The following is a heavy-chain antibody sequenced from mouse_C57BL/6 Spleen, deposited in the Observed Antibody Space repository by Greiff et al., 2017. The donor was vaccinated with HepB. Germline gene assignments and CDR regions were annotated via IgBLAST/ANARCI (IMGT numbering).Heavy chain of an antibody. CDR1: GYTFTSYW. CDR3: ARSRNGYDCYFDY. V-gene: IGHV1-59*01. D-gene: IGHD2-2*01. Sequence: VKLQQPGAELVRPGTSVKLSCKASGYTFTSYWMHWVKQRPGQGLEWIGVIDPSDSYTNYNQKFKGKATLTVDTSSSTAYMQLSSLTSEDSAVYYCARSRNGYDCYFDYWGQGTTLTVSS. CDR2: IDPSDSYT. J-gene: IGHJ2*01.